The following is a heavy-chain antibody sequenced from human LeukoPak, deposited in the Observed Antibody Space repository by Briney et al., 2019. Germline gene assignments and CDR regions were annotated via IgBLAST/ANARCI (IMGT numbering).Heavy chain of an antibody. CDR3: TTSGVGFGELN. J-gene: IGHJ4*02. V-gene: IGHV3-9*01. CDR1: GFTFDDYA. Sequence: GGSLRLSCAASGFTFDDYAIHWVRQAPGKGLEWVSGISWNSGSIGYADSVKGRFTISRDNAKNSLYLQMNSLRAEDTALYYCTTSGVGFGELNWGQGTLVTVSS. D-gene: IGHD3-10*01. CDR2: ISWNSGSI.